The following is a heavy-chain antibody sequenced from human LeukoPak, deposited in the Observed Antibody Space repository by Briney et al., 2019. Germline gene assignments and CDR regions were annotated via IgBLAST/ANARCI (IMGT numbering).Heavy chain of an antibody. CDR2: MNPNSGNT. CDR3: ARGGYDILTGYQNWFDP. Sequence: GASVKVSCKASGYTFTSYDINWVRQATGQGLEWMGWMNPNSGNTGYAQKFQGRVTMTRNTSISTAYMELSSLRSEDTAVYYCARGGYDILTGYQNWFDPWGQGTLVTVSS. J-gene: IGHJ5*02. CDR1: GYTFTSYD. V-gene: IGHV1-8*01. D-gene: IGHD3-9*01.